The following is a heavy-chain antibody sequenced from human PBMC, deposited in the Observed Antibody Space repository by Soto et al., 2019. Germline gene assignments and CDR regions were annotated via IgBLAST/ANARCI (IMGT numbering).Heavy chain of an antibody. CDR3: ARGSWDDVSGHYYMDV. CDR2: TYYKSKWYY. CDR1: GDSVSSNSAG. V-gene: IGHV6-1*01. D-gene: IGHD1-1*01. J-gene: IGHJ6*03. Sequence: TLSLTCDISGDSVSSNSAGWNWIRQTPSRGLEWLGRTYYKSKWYYTYAASVKSRITVSPDTSKNQLSLQLTSVTPEDTAVYYCARGSWDDVSGHYYMDVWDKGTTVTVSS.